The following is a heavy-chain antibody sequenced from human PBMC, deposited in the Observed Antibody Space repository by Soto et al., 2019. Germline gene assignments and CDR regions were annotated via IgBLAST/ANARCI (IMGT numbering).Heavy chain of an antibody. D-gene: IGHD3-22*01. J-gene: IGHJ4*02. V-gene: IGHV3-21*01. CDR3: TRRDREASGGHYSEY. Sequence: EVQLVESGGGLVKPGGSLRLSCAASGFSFSNYAMSWVRQAPGQGLEWVSSLTSTSHTYYADSVKGRFTISTDNAKNSLYLQMNSLRAEDTAVYYCTRRDREASGGHYSEYWGQGTLVTVSS. CDR1: GFSFSNYA. CDR2: LTSTSHT.